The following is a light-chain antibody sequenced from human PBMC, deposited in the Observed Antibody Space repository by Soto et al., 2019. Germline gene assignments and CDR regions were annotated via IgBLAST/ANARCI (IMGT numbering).Light chain of an antibody. CDR2: DVS. CDR3: ISYTSSSPYV. J-gene: IGLJ1*01. V-gene: IGLV2-14*01. Sequence: QSVLTQPASVSGSPGQSITISCTGTSSDVGGYNYVSWYQQHPGKAPKLMIYDVSNRPSGVSNRFSGSKSGNTASLTISGLPAEDEADYYCISYTSSSPYVFGTGTKLTVL. CDR1: SSDVGGYNY.